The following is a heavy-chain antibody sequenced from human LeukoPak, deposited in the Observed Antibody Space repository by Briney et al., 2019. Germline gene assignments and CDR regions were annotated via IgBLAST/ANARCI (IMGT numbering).Heavy chain of an antibody. CDR1: GYSFTSLW. V-gene: IGHV5-51*01. J-gene: IGHJ4*02. CDR3: ARRYGRPFDY. CDR2: IYPGDSDT. D-gene: IGHD4-17*01. Sequence: GKSLKISCKGSGYSFTSLWIGWVRQMPGKGLEWMGIIYPGDSDTRYSPSFEGQVTISADKSISTAYLDWSNLKASDTAIYYCARRYGRPFDYWGQGTLVTVSS.